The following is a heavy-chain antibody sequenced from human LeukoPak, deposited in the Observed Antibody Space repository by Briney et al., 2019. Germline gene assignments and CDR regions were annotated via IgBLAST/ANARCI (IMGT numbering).Heavy chain of an antibody. V-gene: IGHV3-30*04. J-gene: IGHJ4*02. D-gene: IGHD1-14*01. CDR1: GFIFDTHA. Sequence: AGGSLRLSCEASGFIFDTHAFHWVRRAPGKGLEWVAVISYDGSNKYQAKSVKGRFTISRDNSKNTLFLQMDSLRPEDTAVYFCARDPSPNRRDYFDYWGQGILVTVSS. CDR3: ARDPSPNRRDYFDY. CDR2: ISYDGSNK.